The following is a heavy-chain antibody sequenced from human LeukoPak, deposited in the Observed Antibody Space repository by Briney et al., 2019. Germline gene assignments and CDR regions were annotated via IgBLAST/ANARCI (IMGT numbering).Heavy chain of an antibody. J-gene: IGHJ2*01. Sequence: PGGSLRLSCAASGFTFSKAWMHWVRQAPGKGLEWVGRIKSKVDGGTTDYAAPVRGRFTISRDDSKNTLDLQMNSLETEDTALYYCTTAFWYSSSRPYFDLWGRGTLVTVSS. CDR2: IKSKVDGGTT. D-gene: IGHD6-13*01. CDR1: GFTFSKAW. CDR3: TTAFWYSSSRPYFDL. V-gene: IGHV3-15*01.